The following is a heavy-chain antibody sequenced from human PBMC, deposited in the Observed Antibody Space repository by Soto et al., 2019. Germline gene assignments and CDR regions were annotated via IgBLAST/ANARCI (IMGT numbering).Heavy chain of an antibody. V-gene: IGHV3-23*01. D-gene: IGHD3-10*01. J-gene: IGHJ4*02. Sequence: PVGSQRLSCAASGFTVSSYAMSFVRQAPGKGLEWVSAISGSGGSTYYADSVKGRFTISRDNSKNTLYLQINRLRAEDTAVYYCAKHSGYGSYYLSGFDYWGQGTLVPVSS. CDR1: GFTVSSYA. CDR3: AKHSGYGSYYLSGFDY. CDR2: ISGSGGST.